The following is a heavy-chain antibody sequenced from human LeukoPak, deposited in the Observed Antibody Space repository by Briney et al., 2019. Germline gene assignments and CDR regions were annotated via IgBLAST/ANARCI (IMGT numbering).Heavy chain of an antibody. J-gene: IGHJ3*02. CDR1: GFTFSSYA. V-gene: IGHV3-23*01. Sequence: GGSLRLSCAASGFTFSSYAMSWVRQAPGKGLEWVSGISGSGGSTYYADSVKGRFTISRDNSKNTLYLQMDSLRAEDTAVYYCAKVFGYDFWSGDAFDIWGQGTMVTVSS. CDR2: ISGSGGST. CDR3: AKVFGYDFWSGDAFDI. D-gene: IGHD3-3*01.